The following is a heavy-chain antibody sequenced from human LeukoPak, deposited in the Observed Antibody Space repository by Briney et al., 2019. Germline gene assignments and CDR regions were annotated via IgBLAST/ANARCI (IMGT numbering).Heavy chain of an antibody. CDR1: GFTVSSYS. CDR2: ISSSSSSYI. D-gene: IGHD4-17*01. J-gene: IGHJ4*02. Sequence: GGSLRLSCAASGFTVSSYSMNWVRQAPGKGLGWVSSISSSSSSYIYYADSVKGRFTISRDNAKNSLYLQMNSLRAEDTAVYYCARAETSGDYPFDYWGQGTLVTVSS. V-gene: IGHV3-21*01. CDR3: ARAETSGDYPFDY.